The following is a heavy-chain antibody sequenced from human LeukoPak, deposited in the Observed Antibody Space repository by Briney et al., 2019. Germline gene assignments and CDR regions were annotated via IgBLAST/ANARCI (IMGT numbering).Heavy chain of an antibody. Sequence: NPSKTLSLTCTVSGYSISSGYYWGWIRQPAGKGLEWIGRIYTSGSTNYNPSLKSRVTMSVDTSKKQFSLKLSSVTAADTAVYYCARLTSSWYQDWYFDLWGRGTLVTVSS. J-gene: IGHJ2*01. CDR3: ARLTSSWYQDWYFDL. V-gene: IGHV4-4*07. CDR2: IYTSGST. D-gene: IGHD6-13*01. CDR1: GYSISSGYY.